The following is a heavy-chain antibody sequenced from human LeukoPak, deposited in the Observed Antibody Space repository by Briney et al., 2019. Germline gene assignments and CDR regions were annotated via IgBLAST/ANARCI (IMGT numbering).Heavy chain of an antibody. D-gene: IGHD2-21*02. J-gene: IGHJ4*02. CDR2: INSNGGST. CDR1: GLTYSSYA. CDR3: VKRSYCGGDCYSYFDY. V-gene: IGHV3-64D*09. Sequence: GGSLTLSCSASGLTYSSYAMQWVRQAPGRGREYVSYINSNGGSTYYADSVKGRFTISRDNSKNTLYLPMSSLRAEDTAVYYCVKRSYCGGDCYSYFDYWGQGTLVTVSS.